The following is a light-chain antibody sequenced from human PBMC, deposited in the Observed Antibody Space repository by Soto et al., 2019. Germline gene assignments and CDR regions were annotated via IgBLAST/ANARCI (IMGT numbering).Light chain of an antibody. J-gene: IGKJ4*01. Sequence: EIVMTQSPATLSLSPGERATLSCRASQSVSSSYLSWYQQKPGQAPRLLIYGASTRATGIPARFSGSGSGTDFTLTISSLQPEDFAVYYCQQDYNVPLTFGGGTKVEIK. CDR1: QSVSSSY. CDR3: QQDYNVPLT. V-gene: IGKV3D-7*01. CDR2: GAS.